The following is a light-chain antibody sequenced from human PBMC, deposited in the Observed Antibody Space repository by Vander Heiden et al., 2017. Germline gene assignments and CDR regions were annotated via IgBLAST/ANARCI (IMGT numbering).Light chain of an antibody. J-gene: IGKJ2*01. Sequence: DVVLTQTPLSSPVTLGQPASILCRSTQSLEHSDGSTYLSWLHQRPGQPPRLLIYEISKRFSGVPDRFSGSGAGTDFTLKISRVEAEDVGIYYCMQATQFPYTFGQGTRLDIK. CDR2: EIS. V-gene: IGKV2-24*01. CDR1: QSLEHSDGSTY. CDR3: MQATQFPYT.